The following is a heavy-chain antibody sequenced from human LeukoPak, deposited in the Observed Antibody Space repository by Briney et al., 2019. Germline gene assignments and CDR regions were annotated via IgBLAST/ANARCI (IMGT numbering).Heavy chain of an antibody. V-gene: IGHV1-69*13. CDR2: IIPIFGTA. Sequence: GASVKVSCKASGGTFSSYAISWVRQAPGQGLEWMGGIIPIFGTANYAQKFQGRVTITADESTSTAYMELSSLRSEDTAVYYCAKTVDTAWDPPDYWGQGTLVTVSS. CDR3: AKTVDTAWDPPDY. CDR1: GGTFSSYA. J-gene: IGHJ4*02. D-gene: IGHD5-18*01.